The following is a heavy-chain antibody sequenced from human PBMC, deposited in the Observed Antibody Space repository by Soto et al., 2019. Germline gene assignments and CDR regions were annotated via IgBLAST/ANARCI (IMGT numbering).Heavy chain of an antibody. CDR3: ARDPGSGWPPFDY. V-gene: IGHV3-30-3*01. CDR1: GLTFSSYT. J-gene: IGHJ4*02. D-gene: IGHD6-19*01. Sequence: QVQLVESGGGVVQPGRSLRLSCAASGLTFSSYTMHWVRQAPGKGLEWVAVISYDGSNKYYADSVKGRFTISRDNSKNTLYRQMNSLRAEDTAVFYCARDPGSGWPPFDYWGQGTLVTVSS. CDR2: ISYDGSNK.